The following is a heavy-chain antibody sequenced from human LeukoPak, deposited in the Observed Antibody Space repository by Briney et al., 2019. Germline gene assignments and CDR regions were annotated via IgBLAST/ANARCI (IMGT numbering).Heavy chain of an antibody. D-gene: IGHD6-13*01. J-gene: IGHJ6*02. CDR2: ISAYNGNT. Sequence: APVKVSCKASGYTFTSYGISWVRQAPGQGLEWMGWISAYNGNTNYAQKLQGRVTMTTDTSTSTAYMELRSLRSDDTAVYYCARREIAAAGPYYYYGMDVWGQGTTVTVSS. V-gene: IGHV1-18*01. CDR1: GYTFTSYG. CDR3: ARREIAAAGPYYYYGMDV.